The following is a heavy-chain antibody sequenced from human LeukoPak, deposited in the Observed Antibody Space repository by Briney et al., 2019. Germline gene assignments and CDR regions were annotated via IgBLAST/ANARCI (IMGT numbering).Heavy chain of an antibody. J-gene: IGHJ4*02. CDR2: IYPGDSDT. V-gene: IGHV5-51*01. Sequence: GESLKISCKGSGSSFTYYWIGWVRQLPGKGLDWIGIIYPGDSDTRYRPSFQGQVTLSVDKSTSTAYLQWSSLKAPDTAMYYCARQDGNSKYYFDYWGQGTLVTVSS. CDR1: GSSFTYYW. D-gene: IGHD1-1*01. CDR3: ARQDGNSKYYFDY.